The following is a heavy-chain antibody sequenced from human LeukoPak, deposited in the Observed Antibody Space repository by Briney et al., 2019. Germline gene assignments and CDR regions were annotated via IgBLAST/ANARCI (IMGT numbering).Heavy chain of an antibody. Sequence: GGSLRLSCAASGFTLRNYAMMWLRQAPGKGPEWVSATRGSGVGTDYVDSVRGRFTISRDNSKNTLYLQMNRLRAEDTAVYYCARDPNGDYIGAFDILGQGTMVTVSS. CDR3: ARDPNGDYIGAFDI. CDR1: GFTLRNYA. D-gene: IGHD4-17*01. J-gene: IGHJ3*02. V-gene: IGHV3-23*01. CDR2: TRGSGVGT.